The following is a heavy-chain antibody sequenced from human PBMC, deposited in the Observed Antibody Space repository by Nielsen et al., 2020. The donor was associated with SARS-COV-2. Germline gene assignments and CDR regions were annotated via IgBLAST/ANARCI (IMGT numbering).Heavy chain of an antibody. CDR3: AGGADFWSGTQRYYMDV. V-gene: IGHV3-74*01. Sequence: GGSLRLSCSASGFTFSSTWMDWVRQAPGQGLVWVSRINPSGSGTAYADSVKGRFAVSRENAENTVVLQIHSLRVEDTAVYYCAGGADFWSGTQRYYMDVWGKGTTVTVSS. J-gene: IGHJ6*03. CDR2: INPSGSGT. CDR1: GFTFSSTW. D-gene: IGHD3-3*01.